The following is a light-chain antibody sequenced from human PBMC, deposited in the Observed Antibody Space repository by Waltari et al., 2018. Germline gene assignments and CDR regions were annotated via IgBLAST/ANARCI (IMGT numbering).Light chain of an antibody. Sequence: QSALTQPASVSASPGQSITISCTGTTSDIGDYNFFSWYQQHPGTAPKLIIYEVVKRPSGISDRMSGSKSGNTASLTISGLQNEDEADYFCDSYSATGTRVFGGGTKLTVL. V-gene: IGLV2-14*01. J-gene: IGLJ2*01. CDR2: EVV. CDR1: TSDIGDYNF. CDR3: DSYSATGTRV.